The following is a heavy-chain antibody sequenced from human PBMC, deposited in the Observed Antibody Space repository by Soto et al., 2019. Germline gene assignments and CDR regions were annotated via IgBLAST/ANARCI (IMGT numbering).Heavy chain of an antibody. Sequence: GGSLRLSCAASGFTFSSYAMSWVRQAPGKGLEWVSGISGSGGSTYYADSVKGRFTISRDNSKNTLYLQMNSLRAEDTAVYYCANGGYSSSLDYWGQGTLVTVSS. D-gene: IGHD6-13*01. CDR2: ISGSGGST. CDR3: ANGGYSSSLDY. V-gene: IGHV3-23*01. CDR1: GFTFSSYA. J-gene: IGHJ4*02.